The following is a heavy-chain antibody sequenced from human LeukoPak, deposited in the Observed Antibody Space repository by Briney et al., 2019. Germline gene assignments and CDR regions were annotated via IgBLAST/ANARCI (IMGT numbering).Heavy chain of an antibody. J-gene: IGHJ6*02. V-gene: IGHV3-23*01. CDR3: AKDGHPYYYYGMDV. Sequence: GGSLRLSWAASGLTFSSYAMSWVRQAPGKGLEWVSAISGSGGSTYYADSVKGRFTISRDNSKNTLYLQMNSLRAEGTAVYYCAKDGHPYYYYGMDVWGQGTTVTVSS. CDR2: ISGSGGST. CDR1: GLTFSSYA.